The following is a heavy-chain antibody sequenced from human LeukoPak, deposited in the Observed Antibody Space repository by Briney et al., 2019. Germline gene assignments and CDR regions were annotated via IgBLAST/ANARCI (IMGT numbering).Heavy chain of an antibody. Sequence: GGSLSLSCAGEGFTLSTHGMSWVRQAPGKGLEWVSSISSRDTTTNYADSVKGRFTISRDGSKNTLYLHLNSLRAEDTAVYYCARAPPWFGEKHYGLDVWGQGTTVTVSS. V-gene: IGHV3-23*01. J-gene: IGHJ6*02. CDR1: GFTLSTHG. CDR2: ISSRDTTT. CDR3: ARAPPWFGEKHYGLDV. D-gene: IGHD3-10*01.